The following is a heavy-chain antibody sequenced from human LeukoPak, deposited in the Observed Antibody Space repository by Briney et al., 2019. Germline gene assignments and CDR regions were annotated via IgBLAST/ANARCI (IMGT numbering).Heavy chain of an antibody. V-gene: IGHV4-39*07. Sequence: SETLSLTCTVSGVSISSSSYYWGWIRQPPGKGLEWIGSIYYSGSTYYNPSLKSRVTISVDTSKNQFSLKLSSVTAADTAVYYCARRIAMIAEGTAHWYFDLWGRGTLVTVSS. J-gene: IGHJ2*01. CDR2: IYYSGST. CDR3: ARRIAMIAEGTAHWYFDL. CDR1: GVSISSSSYY. D-gene: IGHD3-22*01.